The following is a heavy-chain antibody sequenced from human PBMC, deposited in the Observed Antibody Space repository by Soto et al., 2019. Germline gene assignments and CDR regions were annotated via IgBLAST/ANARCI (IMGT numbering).Heavy chain of an antibody. Sequence: GGSLRLSCAASGFTVSSNYMSWVRQAPGKGLEWVSVIYSGGSTYYADSVKGRFTISRHNSKNTLYLQMNSLRAEDTAVYYCARGSLGYSSSSIQPSGYYYYMDVWGKGTTVTVSS. D-gene: IGHD6-6*01. CDR3: ARGSLGYSSSSIQPSGYYYYMDV. CDR1: GFTVSSNY. CDR2: IYSGGST. V-gene: IGHV3-53*04. J-gene: IGHJ6*03.